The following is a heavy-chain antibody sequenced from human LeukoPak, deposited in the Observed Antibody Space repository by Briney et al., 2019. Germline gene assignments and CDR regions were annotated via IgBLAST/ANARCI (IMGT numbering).Heavy chain of an antibody. CDR2: IYQSGST. D-gene: IGHD2-2*01. J-gene: IGHJ4*02. Sequence: SETLSLTCAVSGHSISTGRYWGWIRQPRGKGLEWIGSIYQSGSTYYNPSLKSRVTISVDTSKNQFSLNLRSVTAADTAVYYCARSLSTAGIDYWGQGTLVTVSS. CDR3: ARSLSTAGIDY. V-gene: IGHV4-38-2*01. CDR1: GHSISTGRY.